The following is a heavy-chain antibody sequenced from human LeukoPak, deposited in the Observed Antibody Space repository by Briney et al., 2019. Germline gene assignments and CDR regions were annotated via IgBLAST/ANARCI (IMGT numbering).Heavy chain of an antibody. D-gene: IGHD3-10*01. V-gene: IGHV3-66*01. CDR3: AGRDRGYYYGLDL. CDR2: IHSSGTT. CDR1: GFTVSSNY. J-gene: IGHJ6*02. Sequence: PRGSLRLSCAASGFTVSSNYMSWVRQAPVKGLEWVSVIHSSGTTVYASSVKGRFTISRDHSKNTLYLQMNGLRAEDSGVYYCAGRDRGYYYGLDLWGQGTTVTVSS.